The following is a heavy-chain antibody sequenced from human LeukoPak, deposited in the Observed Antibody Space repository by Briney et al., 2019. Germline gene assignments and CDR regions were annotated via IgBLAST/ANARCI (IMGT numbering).Heavy chain of an antibody. Sequence: GGSLRLSCAASGFTFSRYWMHWVRQVPGEGLVWVSRINPDGRTITYADSVKGRFTISRDNAKNTLSLQLNSLGAEDTAVYFCARVDTGSWYFDLWGRGTLVTVSS. CDR2: INPDGRTI. D-gene: IGHD3-22*01. J-gene: IGHJ2*01. CDR3: ARVDTGSWYFDL. CDR1: GFTFSRYW. V-gene: IGHV3-74*01.